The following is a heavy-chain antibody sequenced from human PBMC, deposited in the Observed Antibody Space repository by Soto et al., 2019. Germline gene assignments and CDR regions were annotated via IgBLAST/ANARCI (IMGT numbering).Heavy chain of an antibody. CDR2: ISSSGTYI. J-gene: IGHJ6*02. Sequence: GGSLRLSSAASGFTFRSYSMNWVRQAPGKGLEWVSSISSSGTYIYYADSVKGRFTISRDSAKNSLYLQMNSLRAEDTAVYYCAGGLEYSSSSWVYYYYYGMDVWGQGTTVTVSS. CDR3: AGGLEYSSSSWVYYYYYGMDV. CDR1: GFTFRSYS. V-gene: IGHV3-21*01. D-gene: IGHD6-6*01.